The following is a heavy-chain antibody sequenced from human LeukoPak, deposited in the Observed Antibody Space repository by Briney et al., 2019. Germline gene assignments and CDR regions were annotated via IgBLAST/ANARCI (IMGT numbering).Heavy chain of an antibody. CDR1: GFTFSSYW. V-gene: IGHV3-7*01. Sequence: GGSLRLSCVASGFTFSSYWTTWVRQAPGKGLEWVANIKQDGSEKYYVDSVKGRFTISRDSAKNSLYLQMNSLRAEDTAVYYCARISSSYYYFHYWGQGTLVTVS. D-gene: IGHD6-13*01. CDR3: ARISSSYYYFHY. J-gene: IGHJ4*02. CDR2: IKQDGSEK.